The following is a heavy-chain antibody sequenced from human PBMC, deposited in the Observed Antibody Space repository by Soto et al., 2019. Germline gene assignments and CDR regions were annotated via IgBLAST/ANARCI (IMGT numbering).Heavy chain of an antibody. CDR2: IYSGGTT. D-gene: IGHD2-15*01. J-gene: IGHJ2*01. V-gene: IGHV3-53*02. CDR1: GFSVGSNY. Sequence: EVPLVETGGGLIQPGGSLRLSCAASGFSVGSNYMSWVRQAPGKGLEWVSVIYSGGTTHDADSVKGRFTISRDNSKNTLYLQMNSLRAEDTAVYYCARSSRGGNAGYFNLWGRGTLVTVSS. CDR3: ARSSRGGNAGYFNL.